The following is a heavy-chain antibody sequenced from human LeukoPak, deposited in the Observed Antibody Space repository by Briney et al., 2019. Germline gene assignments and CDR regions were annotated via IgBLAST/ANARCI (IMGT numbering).Heavy chain of an antibody. CDR3: AKAATFYYGSDL. Sequence: QPGGSLRLSCAASGFTLRSYAMNWVRQAPGEGLEWVSAISGSDGNTYYADSVKGRFTISRDDSKNTLYLQMNRLRAEDTALYYCAKAATFYYGSDLWGQGILVAVSS. CDR2: ISGSDGNT. V-gene: IGHV3-23*01. J-gene: IGHJ4*02. CDR1: GFTLRSYA. D-gene: IGHD3-10*01.